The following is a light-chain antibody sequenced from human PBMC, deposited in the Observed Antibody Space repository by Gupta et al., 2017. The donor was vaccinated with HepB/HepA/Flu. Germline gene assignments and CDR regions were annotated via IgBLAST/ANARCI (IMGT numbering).Light chain of an antibody. CDR2: DAS. CDR1: QSVSSSY. CDR3: QQDASSPQT. V-gene: IGKV3D-20*01. Sequence: IVLTQSPATLSLSPGERATLSCGASQSVSSSYLAWYQQKPGLAPRLLIYDASSRATGIPDRFSGSGSGTDFTLTISRLEPEDFAVYYCQQDASSPQTFGEGTKVEIK. J-gene: IGKJ1*01.